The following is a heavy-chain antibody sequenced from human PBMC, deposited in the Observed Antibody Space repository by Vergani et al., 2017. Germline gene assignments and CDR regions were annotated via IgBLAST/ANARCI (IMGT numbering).Heavy chain of an antibody. CDR1: GASIRSSNYY. D-gene: IGHD6-19*01. Sequence: QLQLQESGPGLVKPSATLSLTCRVSGASIRSSNYYWGWIRQPPGKGLEWIASIYYSGSTYYNPSLKSRVTISVDTSKNQLSLKLSSVTAADTAVYFCARHSTVEWLVKLGWIDPWGQGILVTVAS. J-gene: IGHJ5*02. V-gene: IGHV4-39*01. CDR2: IYYSGST. CDR3: ARHSTVEWLVKLGWIDP.